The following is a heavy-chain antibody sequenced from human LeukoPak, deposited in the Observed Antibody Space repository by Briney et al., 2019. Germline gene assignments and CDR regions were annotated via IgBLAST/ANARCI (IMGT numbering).Heavy chain of an antibody. CDR3: AKERLHKYYYDSSGSYCFDY. J-gene: IGHJ4*02. Sequence: GGSLRLSCAASGFIFSAYGMHWVRQAPGKGLKWVAVIWYDRGNKYYADSVKGRFTISRDNSKNTLYLQMNSLRAEDTAVYYCAKERLHKYYYDSSGSYCFDYWGQGTLVTVSS. D-gene: IGHD3-22*01. CDR2: IWYDRGNK. CDR1: GFIFSAYG. V-gene: IGHV3-30*02.